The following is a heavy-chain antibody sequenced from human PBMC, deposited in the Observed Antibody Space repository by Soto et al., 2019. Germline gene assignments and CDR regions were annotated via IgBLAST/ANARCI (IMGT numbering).Heavy chain of an antibody. CDR1: SVSITSSNW. CDR2: ISHSGTV. CDR3: ARDHDGFDY. V-gene: IGHV4-4*02. D-gene: IGHD4-17*01. J-gene: IGHJ4*02. Sequence: QVRLQQSGPGLVKPSETVSLTCDVSSVSITSSNWWTWVRQPPGKGLEWLGKISHSGTVNYNATLRSRVTISVDKPKNQLSLTLMSVTAADTAVYYCARDHDGFDYWGPGILVTVSS.